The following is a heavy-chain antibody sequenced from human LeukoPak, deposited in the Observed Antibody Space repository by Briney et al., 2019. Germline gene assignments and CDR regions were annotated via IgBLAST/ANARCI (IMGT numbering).Heavy chain of an antibody. CDR2: ISSSSSYI. V-gene: IGHV3-21*01. D-gene: IGHD1-7*01. Sequence: GGSLRLSCAASGFTFSSYSMNWVRQAPGKGLEWVSSISSSSSYIYYADSVKGRFTISRDNAKNSLYLQMNSLRAEDTAVYYCAGSTGITGTAYMDVWGKETTVTASS. J-gene: IGHJ6*03. CDR1: GFTFSSYS. CDR3: AGSTGITGTAYMDV.